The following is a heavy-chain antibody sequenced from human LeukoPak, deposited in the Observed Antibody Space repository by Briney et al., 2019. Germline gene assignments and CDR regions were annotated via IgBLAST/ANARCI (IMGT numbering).Heavy chain of an antibody. CDR2: ISSSGNII. CDR1: GFTFSSYE. D-gene: IGHD4-17*01. J-gene: IGHJ3*02. V-gene: IGHV3-48*03. Sequence: PGGSLRLSCAASGFTFSSYEMNWVRQAPGKGLEWVSYISSSGNIIYYADSVKGRFTISRDNAKTSLYLQMNSLRAEDTAVYYCARKTVTTFDIWGQGTMVTVSS. CDR3: ARKTVTTFDI.